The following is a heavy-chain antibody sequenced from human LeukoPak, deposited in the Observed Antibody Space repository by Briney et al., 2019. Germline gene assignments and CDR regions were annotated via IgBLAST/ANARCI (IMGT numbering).Heavy chain of an antibody. Sequence: ASVKVSCKASGHTFTSYGISWVRQAPGQGLEWMGWISAYNGNTNYAQKLQGRVTMTTDTSTSTAYMELRSLRSDDTAVYYCARDIVLMVYANKTAEYFQHWGQGTLVTVSS. V-gene: IGHV1-18*01. D-gene: IGHD2-8*01. J-gene: IGHJ1*01. CDR3: ARDIVLMVYANKTAEYFQH. CDR1: GHTFTSYG. CDR2: ISAYNGNT.